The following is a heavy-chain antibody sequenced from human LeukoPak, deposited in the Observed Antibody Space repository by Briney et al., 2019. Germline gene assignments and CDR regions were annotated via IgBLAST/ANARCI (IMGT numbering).Heavy chain of an antibody. V-gene: IGHV7-4-1*02. CDR3: ARARYCIGTTCPAGYYGMDV. CDR1: GYTFNSYA. D-gene: IGHD2/OR15-2a*01. CDR2: ISTNTGNP. Sequence: SVKVSCKASGYTFNSYALDWVGQAPGQGVEWRGWISTNTGNPTYAQGFTGRFVFSLDTSVSTAYLEISSLKAEDTAVYYCARARYCIGTTCPAGYYGMDVWGQGTTVTVSS. J-gene: IGHJ6*02.